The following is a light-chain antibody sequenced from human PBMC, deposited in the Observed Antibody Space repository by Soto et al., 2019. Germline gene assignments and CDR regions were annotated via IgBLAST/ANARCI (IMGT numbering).Light chain of an antibody. Sequence: DIVVTPSPLSLSVTPGEPASISCRSSQSLLHRSGYYFLDWYLQKPGQSPQVLIYLGSTRASGVPDRFSGSGSGTDFTLEISRVEAEDVGVYYCMQSLQTRTFGQGTKVEI. V-gene: IGKV2-28*01. CDR2: LGS. CDR1: QSLLHRSGYYF. CDR3: MQSLQTRT. J-gene: IGKJ1*01.